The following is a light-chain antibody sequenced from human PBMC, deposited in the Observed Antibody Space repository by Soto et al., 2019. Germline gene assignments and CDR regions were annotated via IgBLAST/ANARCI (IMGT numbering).Light chain of an antibody. CDR3: CSYAGSTTFNV. CDR1: SSDVGNYNL. Sequence: QSALTHPASVSGSPGQSITISCTGTSSDVGNYNLVSWYQQHPGKAPKLMIYEVSKRPSGVSNRFSGSKSGNTASLTISELQAEDEADYYCCSYAGSTTFNVFGTGTKLTVL. V-gene: IGLV2-23*02. J-gene: IGLJ1*01. CDR2: EVS.